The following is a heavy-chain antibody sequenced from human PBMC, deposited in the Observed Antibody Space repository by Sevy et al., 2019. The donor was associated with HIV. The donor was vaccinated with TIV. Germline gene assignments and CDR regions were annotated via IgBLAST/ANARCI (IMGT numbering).Heavy chain of an antibody. V-gene: IGHV3-48*01. Sequence: GGSQRLSCAASGFSFSNYNINWVRQAPGKGLEWVSYISSSGGSIYHAGSVKGRFTISRDEAKKSLYLQMNSLRAEDTAVYYCAREGGYSDKGMDVWGQWTSVTVSS. CDR3: AREGGYSDKGMDV. CDR2: ISSSGGSI. J-gene: IGHJ6*02. D-gene: IGHD3-22*01. CDR1: GFSFSNYN.